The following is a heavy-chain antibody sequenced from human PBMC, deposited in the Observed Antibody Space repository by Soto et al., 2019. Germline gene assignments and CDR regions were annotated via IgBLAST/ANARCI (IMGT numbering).Heavy chain of an antibody. CDR1: GDSVSSNSAA. CDR2: TYYRSKWYN. D-gene: IGHD6-13*01. J-gene: IGHJ6*02. CDR3: DRGGYSSSWTLSYYYGMDL. Sequence: PSQTLSLTCAISGDSVSSNSAAWNWIRQSPSRGLEWLGRTYYRSKWYNDYAVSVKSRITINPDTSKNQFSLQLNSVTPEDTAVYYCDRGGYSSSWTLSYYYGMDLWGQGTTVTVSS. V-gene: IGHV6-1*01.